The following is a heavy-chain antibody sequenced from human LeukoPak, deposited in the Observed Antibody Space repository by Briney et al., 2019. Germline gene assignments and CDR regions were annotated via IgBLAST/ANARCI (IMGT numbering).Heavy chain of an antibody. CDR2: IWYDGSNK. CDR1: GFTFSSYG. D-gene: IGHD3-3*01. CDR3: ASTTYYDFWSGLGAFDI. V-gene: IGHV3-33*01. Sequence: PGGSLRLSCAASGFTFSSYGMHWVRQAPGKGLEWVAVIWYDGSNKYYADSVKGRFTISRDNSKNTLYLQMNSLRAEDTAVYYCASTTYYDFWSGLGAFDIWGQGTVVTVSS. J-gene: IGHJ3*02.